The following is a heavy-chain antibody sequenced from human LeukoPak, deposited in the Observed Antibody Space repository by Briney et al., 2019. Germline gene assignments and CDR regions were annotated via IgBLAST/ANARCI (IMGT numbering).Heavy chain of an antibody. Sequence: ASVKVSCKASGYTFTGYYMHWVRQAPGQGLEWMGWINPNSGGTNYAQKFQGRVTMTRDTSIGTAYMELSRLRSDDTAVYYCARLAGSQSVVVRKMALDYWGQGTLVTVSP. CDR2: INPNSGGT. J-gene: IGHJ4*02. D-gene: IGHD2-15*01. CDR1: GYTFTGYY. V-gene: IGHV1-2*02. CDR3: ARLAGSQSVVVRKMALDY.